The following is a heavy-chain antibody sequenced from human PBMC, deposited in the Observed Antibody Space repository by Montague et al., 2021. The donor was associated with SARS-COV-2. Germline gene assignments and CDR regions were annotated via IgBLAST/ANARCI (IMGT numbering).Heavy chain of an antibody. Sequence: SLRLSCAASGFTFSSYAIHWVRQAPGKGLEWVAVISYDGSNKYYADFVRGRFTISRDTSKNTLFLQMNSLRAEDTAVYYCARDPLVTTQRGYFDYWGRGTLVTVSS. D-gene: IGHD4-11*01. V-gene: IGHV3-30*04. J-gene: IGHJ4*02. CDR3: ARDPLVTTQRGYFDY. CDR2: ISYDGSNK. CDR1: GFTFSSYA.